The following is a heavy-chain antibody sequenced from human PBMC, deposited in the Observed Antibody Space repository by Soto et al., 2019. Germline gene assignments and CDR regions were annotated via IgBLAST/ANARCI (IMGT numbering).Heavy chain of an antibody. Sequence: EVQLVESGGGLVQPRGSLRISCKGSGFSFSSYWMSWVRQAPGKGLEWVASIKQDESEKYYVDSVKGRFTISRDNVDDSVFLHMNRLSAEDTAVYFCVRDVGFDYVNWGQGTLVTVSS. CDR2: IKQDESEK. V-gene: IGHV3-7*01. CDR3: VRDVGFDYVN. D-gene: IGHD3-16*01. J-gene: IGHJ4*02. CDR1: GFSFSSYW.